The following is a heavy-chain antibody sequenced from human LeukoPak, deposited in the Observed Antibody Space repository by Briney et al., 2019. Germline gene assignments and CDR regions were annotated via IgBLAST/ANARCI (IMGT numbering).Heavy chain of an antibody. D-gene: IGHD3-10*01. V-gene: IGHV4-4*07. J-gene: IGHJ4*02. Sequence: SETLSFTCTVSGGSISSYYWSWIRQPAGKGLEWIGRIYTSGSTNYNPSLKSRVTMSVDTSKNQFSLKLSSVTAADTAVYYCVRVRGGAGPIYYFDYWGQGTLVTVSS. CDR2: IYTSGST. CDR1: GGSISSYY. CDR3: VRVRGGAGPIYYFDY.